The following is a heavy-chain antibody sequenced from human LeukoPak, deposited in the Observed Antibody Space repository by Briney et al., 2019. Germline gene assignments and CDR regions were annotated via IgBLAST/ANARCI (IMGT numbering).Heavy chain of an antibody. CDR2: ISSSGSII. CDR1: GFTFSDYY. Sequence: GGSLRLSCAASGFTFSDYYMNWIRQAPGKGLEWVSYISSSGSIIYYADSVKGRFTISRDNAKNSLYLQMNSLRAEDTAVYYCARVVDTAMAPYFDYWGQGTLVTVSS. CDR3: ARVVDTAMAPYFDY. V-gene: IGHV3-11*01. J-gene: IGHJ4*02. D-gene: IGHD5-18*01.